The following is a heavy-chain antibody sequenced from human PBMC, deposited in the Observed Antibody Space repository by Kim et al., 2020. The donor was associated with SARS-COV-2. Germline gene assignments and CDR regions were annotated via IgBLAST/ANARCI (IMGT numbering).Heavy chain of an antibody. V-gene: IGHV4-39*01. CDR2: IYYSGGT. Sequence: SETLSLTCTVSGGSISSTDNYWAWISQPPGKGLDWTGSIYYSGGTSYNPSLKSLATISVDTYKNQFSLRLTPVTAADTAVFYCARQYGIHMLCGQGTLVT. CDR1: GGSISSTDNY. CDR3: ARQYGIHML. J-gene: IGHJ4*02. D-gene: IGHD2-8*01.